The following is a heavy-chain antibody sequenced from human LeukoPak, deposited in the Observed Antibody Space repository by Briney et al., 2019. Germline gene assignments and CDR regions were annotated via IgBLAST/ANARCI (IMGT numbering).Heavy chain of an antibody. V-gene: IGHV4-39*07. Sequence: SETLSLTCTVSGGAISSSSYYWGWIRQPPGKGLEWIGSIYYSGSTYYNPSLKSRVTISVDTSKNQFSLKLSSVTAADTAVYYCARAARVGCGGDCYYAFDIWGQGTMVTVSS. CDR3: ARAARVGCGGDCYYAFDI. J-gene: IGHJ3*02. D-gene: IGHD2-21*02. CDR1: GGAISSSSYY. CDR2: IYYSGST.